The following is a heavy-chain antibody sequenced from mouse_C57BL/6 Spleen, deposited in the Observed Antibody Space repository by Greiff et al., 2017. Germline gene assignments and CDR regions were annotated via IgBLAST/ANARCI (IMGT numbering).Heavy chain of an antibody. CDR2: IDPETGGT. D-gene: IGHD1-1*01. V-gene: IGHV1-15*01. CDR1: GYTFTDYE. Sequence: VQLQQPGAELVRPGASVTLSCKASGYTFTDYEMHWVKQTPVHGLEWIGAIDPETGGTAYNQKFKGKAILTADKSSSTAYMELRSLTSEDSAVYYYTRVNYGSGDIDVWGTGTTVTVSS. CDR3: TRVNYGSGDIDV. J-gene: IGHJ1*03.